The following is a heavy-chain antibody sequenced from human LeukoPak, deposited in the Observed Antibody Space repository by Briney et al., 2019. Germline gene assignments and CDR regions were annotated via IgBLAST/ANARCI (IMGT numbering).Heavy chain of an antibody. CDR1: GYTFTSYD. V-gene: IGHV1-8*01. CDR3: ARFARLLWFGEPLYYYYYMDV. CDR2: MNPNSGNT. Sequence: GASVKVSCKASGYTFTSYDINWVRQATGQGLEWMGWMNPNSGNTGYAQKFQGRVTMTRNTSISTAYMELSSLRSEDTAVYYCARFARLLWFGEPLYYYYYMDVWGKGTTVTISS. J-gene: IGHJ6*03. D-gene: IGHD3-10*01.